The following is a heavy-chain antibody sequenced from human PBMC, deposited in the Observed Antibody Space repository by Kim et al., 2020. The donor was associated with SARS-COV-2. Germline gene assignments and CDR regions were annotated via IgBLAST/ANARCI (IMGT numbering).Heavy chain of an antibody. CDR3: ARMWPWSSRNLDY. Sequence: GGSLRLSCVASGFSFSNYAMNWVRQAPGKGLEWVSIVRGSGANTYHADSVKGRFTISRDNSKNTVYLQLNSLRAGDTAVYYCARMWPWSSRNLDYWGQGTLVTVSS. CDR2: VRGSGANT. D-gene: IGHD6-13*01. V-gene: IGHV3-23*01. J-gene: IGHJ4*02. CDR1: GFSFSNYA.